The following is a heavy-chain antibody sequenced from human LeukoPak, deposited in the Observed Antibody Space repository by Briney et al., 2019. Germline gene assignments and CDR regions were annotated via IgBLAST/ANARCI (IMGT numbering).Heavy chain of an antibody. V-gene: IGHV1-46*01. J-gene: IGHJ4*02. Sequence: GASVKVSCKASGYTFTSYYMHWVRQAPGQGLEWMGIINPSGGSTSYAQKFQGRVTMTRDTSTSTVYMELSSLRSEDTAVYYCAGYARPWGFDYWGQGTLVTVSS. CDR1: GYTFTSYY. CDR2: INPSGGST. D-gene: IGHD7-27*01. CDR3: AGYARPWGFDY.